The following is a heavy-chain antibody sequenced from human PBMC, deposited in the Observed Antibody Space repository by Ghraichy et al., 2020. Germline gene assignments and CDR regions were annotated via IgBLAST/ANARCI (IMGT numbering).Heavy chain of an antibody. Sequence: SQTLSLTCTVSGGSISSYYWSWIRQPPGKGLEWIGYIYYSGSTNYNPSLKSRVTISVDTSKNQFSLKLSSVTAADTAVYYCARHRTVAGNVRNDAFDIWGQGTMVTVSS. J-gene: IGHJ3*02. CDR2: IYYSGST. D-gene: IGHD6-19*01. V-gene: IGHV4-59*08. CDR3: ARHRTVAGNVRNDAFDI. CDR1: GGSISSYY.